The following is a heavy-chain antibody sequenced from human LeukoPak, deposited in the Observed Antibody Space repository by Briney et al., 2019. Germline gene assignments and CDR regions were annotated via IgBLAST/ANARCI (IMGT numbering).Heavy chain of an antibody. V-gene: IGHV3-20*04. D-gene: IGHD6-19*01. CDR1: GFTFDDYG. CDR2: INWNGGST. J-gene: IGHJ4*02. Sequence: GGSLRLSCAASGFTFDDYGMSWVRQAPGKGLEWVSGINWNGGSTGYADSVKGRFTISRDNAKNSLFLQMNSLRAEDTAVYYCARVPGSSGWNYYFDYWGQGTLVTVSS. CDR3: ARVPGSSGWNYYFDY.